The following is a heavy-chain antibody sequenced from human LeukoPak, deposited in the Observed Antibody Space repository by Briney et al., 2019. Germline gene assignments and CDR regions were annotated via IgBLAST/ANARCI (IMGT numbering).Heavy chain of an antibody. D-gene: IGHD3-10*01. CDR1: GGSFSGYY. V-gene: IGHV4-34*01. Sequence: PSETLSLTCAVYGGSFSGYYWSWIRQPPGKGLEWIGEINHSGSTNYNPSHKSRVTISVDTSKNQFSLKLSSVTAADTAVYYCARGKYYYGSGRRGWFDPWGQGTLVTVSS. J-gene: IGHJ5*02. CDR3: ARGKYYYGSGRRGWFDP. CDR2: INHSGST.